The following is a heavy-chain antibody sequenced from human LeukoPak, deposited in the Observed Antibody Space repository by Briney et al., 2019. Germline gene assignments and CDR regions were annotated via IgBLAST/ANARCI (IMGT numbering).Heavy chain of an antibody. V-gene: IGHV5-51*01. Sequence: GESLKISCKGSGYSFTSYWIGWVRQMPGKGLEWMGIIYPGDSDTRYSPSFQGQVTISADKSISTAYLQWSSLKASDTAMYYCARHKAHCSSTSCPLGGNFDYWGQETLVTVSS. CDR2: IYPGDSDT. CDR1: GYSFTSYW. CDR3: ARHKAHCSSTSCPLGGNFDY. D-gene: IGHD2-2*01. J-gene: IGHJ4*02.